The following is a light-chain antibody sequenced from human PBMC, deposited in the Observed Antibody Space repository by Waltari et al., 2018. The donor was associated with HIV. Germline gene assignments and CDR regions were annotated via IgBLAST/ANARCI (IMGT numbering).Light chain of an antibody. J-gene: IGKJ1*01. CDR2: SAS. Sequence: DIVLTQSPGRLSLSPGETATLSCRASQRVTNNYLVLYQQKPGQAPRLRSYSASSRATGIPDRFSGSGSGTDFTLTINRLDPEDFAVYYCQQYGNSPWTFGQGTTVDIK. CDR3: QQYGNSPWT. V-gene: IGKV3-20*01. CDR1: QRVTNNY.